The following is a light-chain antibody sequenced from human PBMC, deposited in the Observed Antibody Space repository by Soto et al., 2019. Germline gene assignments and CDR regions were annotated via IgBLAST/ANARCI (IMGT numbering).Light chain of an antibody. CDR3: QQYNDWPPT. J-gene: IGKJ1*01. CDR1: QSVTSN. V-gene: IGKV3-15*01. CDR2: DAS. Sequence: EIVMTQSPATLSVSPGERATLSCRASQSVTSNLAWYQQDPGQAPRLLIYDASTRVTDIPARFSGSGSGTEFTLTISSLQSEDFAIYYCQQYNDWPPTFGQGTKVHIK.